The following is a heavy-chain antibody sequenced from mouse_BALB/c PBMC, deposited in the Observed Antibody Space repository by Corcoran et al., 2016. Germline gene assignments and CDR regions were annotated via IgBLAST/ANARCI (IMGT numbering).Heavy chain of an antibody. CDR2: ISYDGSN. CDR3: ARELWAGDYYAMDY. V-gene: IGHV3-6*02. CDR1: GYSITSGYY. J-gene: IGHJ4*01. Sequence: DVQLQESGPGLVQPSQSLSLTCSVTGYSITSGYYWNWIRQFPGNKLEWMGYISYDGSNNYNPSLKNRISITRDTSKNQFFLKLNSVTTEDTATYYCARELWAGDYYAMDYWGQGTSVTVSS. D-gene: IGHD4-1*01.